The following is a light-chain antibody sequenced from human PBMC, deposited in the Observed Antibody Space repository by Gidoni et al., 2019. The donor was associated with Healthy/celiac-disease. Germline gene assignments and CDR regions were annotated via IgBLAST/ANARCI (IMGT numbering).Light chain of an antibody. CDR3: QQYDNLPLT. CDR1: QDISNY. J-gene: IGKJ4*01. CDR2: DAS. V-gene: IGKV1-33*01. Sequence: DIEMTQSPSSLSASVGDRVTITCQASQDISNYLTLYQQKPGKDPKLLIYDASNLETGVPSRFSGSGSGTDFTFTISSLQPEDIATYYCQQYDNLPLTFGGGTKVEIK.